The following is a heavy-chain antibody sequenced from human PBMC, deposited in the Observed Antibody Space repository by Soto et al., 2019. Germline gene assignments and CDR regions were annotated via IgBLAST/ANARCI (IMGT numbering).Heavy chain of an antibody. V-gene: IGHV1-69*01. CDR2: IVAMFDTT. Sequence: QVQLVQSGTEVKKPGSSVKVSCKASGGAFGSYAINWVRQAPGQGLERMGGIVAMFDTTNYAQRFQGRVTVTADESTSTVYLELTRLRSEDTGMYYCTRHRGYSSGYWGQDFWGQGTLVTVSS. CDR1: GGAFGSYA. J-gene: IGHJ4*02. D-gene: IGHD5-12*01. CDR3: TRHRGYSSGYWGQDF.